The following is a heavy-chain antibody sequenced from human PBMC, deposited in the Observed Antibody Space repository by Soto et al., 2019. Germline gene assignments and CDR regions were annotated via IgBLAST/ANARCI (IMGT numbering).Heavy chain of an antibody. D-gene: IGHD2-8*02. CDR3: ARDKITGLFDY. Sequence: SETLSLTCNVSGGPLTTYYWSWIRQPPGKGLEWIGYIYYCGSTKYNPSLKSRVTISVDTSKNHFSLKLTSVTAADTAVYYCARDKITGLFDYWGQGTLVTVS. CDR2: IYYCGST. V-gene: IGHV4-59*12. CDR1: GGPLTTYY. J-gene: IGHJ4*02.